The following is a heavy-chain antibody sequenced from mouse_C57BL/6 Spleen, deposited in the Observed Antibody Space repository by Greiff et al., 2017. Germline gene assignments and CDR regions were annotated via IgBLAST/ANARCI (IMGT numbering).Heavy chain of an antibody. J-gene: IGHJ2*01. CDR3: ARSEGNPMNYFDY. CDR2: IDPSDSVT. D-gene: IGHD2-1*01. V-gene: IGHV1-52*01. CDR1: GYTFTSYW. Sequence: QVQLQQPGAELVRPGSSVKLSCKASGYTFTSYWMHWVKQRPIQGLEWIGNIDPSDSVTHYNQKFKDKATLTVDKSSSTAYMQLSSLTSEDSAFYYCARSEGNPMNYFDYWGQGTTLTVSS.